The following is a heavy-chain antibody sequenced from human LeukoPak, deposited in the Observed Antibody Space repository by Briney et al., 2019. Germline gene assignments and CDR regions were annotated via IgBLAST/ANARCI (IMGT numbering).Heavy chain of an antibody. CDR2: INPNSGGT. Sequence: ASVKVSCKASGYTFTGYYIHWVRQAPGQGLEWMGRINPNSGGTNYAQKFQGRVTMTRDTSISTAYMELSRLRSDDTAVYYCARGAGSGSYYRIDQWGQGTPVTVSS. D-gene: IGHD3-10*01. J-gene: IGHJ4*02. CDR1: GYTFTGYY. V-gene: IGHV1-2*06. CDR3: ARGAGSGSYYRIDQ.